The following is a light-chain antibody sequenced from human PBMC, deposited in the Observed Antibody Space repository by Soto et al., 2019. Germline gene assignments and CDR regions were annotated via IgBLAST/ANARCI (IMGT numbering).Light chain of an antibody. J-gene: IGKJ1*01. CDR2: GAS. CDR1: QSVTYDQ. Sequence: EIVLTPSPDTLSLSPVERATLSCRASQSVTYDQLAWYRQTPGQAPRLLIYGASTRATGIPDRFSGSGSGTDFTLTISRLEPEDFAVYCCQQYGSSPWTFGQGTKVDIK. CDR3: QQYGSSPWT. V-gene: IGKV3-20*01.